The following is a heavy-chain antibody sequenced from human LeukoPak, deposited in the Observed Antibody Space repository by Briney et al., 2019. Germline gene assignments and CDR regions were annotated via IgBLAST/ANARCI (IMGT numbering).Heavy chain of an antibody. CDR1: GYTFTGYY. CDR2: INPNSDDT. Sequence: VASVKVSCQASGYTFTGYYMHWVRQAPGQGLEWVGWINPNSDDTHYAQNFQGRVTMTSDTSISTAYMELSGLKYDDTAVYYCPSDHTRVPAREFWGQGTLVTISS. J-gene: IGHJ4*02. D-gene: IGHD2-2*01. V-gene: IGHV1-2*02. CDR3: PSDHTRVPAREF.